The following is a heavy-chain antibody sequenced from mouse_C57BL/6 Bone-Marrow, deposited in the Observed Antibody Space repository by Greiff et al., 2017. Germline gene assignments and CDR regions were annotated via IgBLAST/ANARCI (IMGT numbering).Heavy chain of an antibody. CDR2: ISGGGGNT. V-gene: IGHV5-9*01. Sequence: DVKLVESGGGLVKPGGSLQLSCAASGFTFSSYTLSWVRQTPEKRLEWVATISGGGGNTYYPDSVQGRFTISRDNAKNTLYLQMSSLRSEDTSLYYCARHLLGAMDYWGQGTSVTVSS. CDR3: ARHLLGAMDY. CDR1: GFTFSSYT. D-gene: IGHD2-1*01. J-gene: IGHJ4*01.